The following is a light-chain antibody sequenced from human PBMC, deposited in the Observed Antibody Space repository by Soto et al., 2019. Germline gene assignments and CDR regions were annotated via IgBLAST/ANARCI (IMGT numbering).Light chain of an antibody. CDR1: SSNIGRNY. CDR2: DNN. CDR3: ATWDSSLSVGV. V-gene: IGLV1-51*01. J-gene: IGLJ2*01. Sequence: QSVLTQPPSVSAAPGQEVSISCSGGSSNIGRNYVCWYQQLPGTAPKLLIYDNNKRPSAIPDRFSGSQSGTSATLAITGLQTGDEADYYCATWDSSLSVGVFGGGTKLTVL.